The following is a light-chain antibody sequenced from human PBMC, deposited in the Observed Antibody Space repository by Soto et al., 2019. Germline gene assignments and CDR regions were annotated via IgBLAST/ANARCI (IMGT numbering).Light chain of an antibody. CDR1: QSVSSSY. J-gene: IGKJ4*01. Sequence: EIVLTQSPGTLSLSPGERATLSCSASQSVSSSYLAWYQQKPGQAPRLLIYDASNRATGIPARFSGSGSGTDFTLTISSLEPEDFAVYYCQQRYFWPRLTFGGGTKVDIK. CDR2: DAS. CDR3: QQRYFWPRLT. V-gene: IGKV3-11*01.